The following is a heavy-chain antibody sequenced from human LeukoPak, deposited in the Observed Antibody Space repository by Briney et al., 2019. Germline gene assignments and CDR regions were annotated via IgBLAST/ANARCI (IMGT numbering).Heavy chain of an antibody. CDR3: ARGLRKWQLALYYYYMDV. J-gene: IGHJ6*03. D-gene: IGHD6-13*01. CDR1: GGSFSGYY. CDR2: INHSGST. V-gene: IGHV4-34*01. Sequence: SETLSLTCAVYGGSFSGYYWSWIRQPPGKGLEWIGEINHSGSTSYNPSLKSRVTISVDTSKNQFSLKLSSVTAADTAVYYCARGLRKWQLALYYYYMDVWGKGTTVTVSS.